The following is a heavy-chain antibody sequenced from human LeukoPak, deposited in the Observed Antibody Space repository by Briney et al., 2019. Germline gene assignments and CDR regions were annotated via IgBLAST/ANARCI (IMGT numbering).Heavy chain of an antibody. Sequence: SETLSLTCTVSGGSISSYYWSWIRQPPGKGLEWMGYIYYSGSTNYNPSLKRRVTISVDTSKNQFSLKLSSVTAADTAVYYCARGGYYGSGSYYDYFDYWGQGTLVTVSS. J-gene: IGHJ4*02. CDR2: IYYSGST. CDR3: ARGGYYGSGSYYDYFDY. D-gene: IGHD3-10*01. CDR1: GGSISSYY. V-gene: IGHV4-59*01.